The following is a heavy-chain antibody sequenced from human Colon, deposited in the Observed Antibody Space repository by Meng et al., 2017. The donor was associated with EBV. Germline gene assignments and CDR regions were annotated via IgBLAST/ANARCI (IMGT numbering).Heavy chain of an antibody. CDR1: GYTFTDYF. CDR3: AREKSPGHFDY. V-gene: IGHV1-46*01. J-gene: IGHJ4*02. Sequence: QGQLVQAGAEVMKPRASLRVSCRASGYTFTDYFLHWVRQAPGQGLEWLGTINPNNGGTNYAQRFQDRVTLTRDTSTSTVYMELSSLGSEDTALYYCAREKSPGHFDYLGQGILVTVSS. CDR2: INPNNGGT.